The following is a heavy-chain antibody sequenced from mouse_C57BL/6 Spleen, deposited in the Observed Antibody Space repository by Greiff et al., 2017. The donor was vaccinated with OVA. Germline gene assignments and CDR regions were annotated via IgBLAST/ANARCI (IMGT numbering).Heavy chain of an antibody. D-gene: IGHD2-5*01. J-gene: IGHJ2*01. V-gene: IGHV1-81*01. CDR3: ARYYSNYGFDY. CDR1: GYTFTSYG. Sequence: QVQLKESGAELARPGASVKLSCKASGYTFTSYGISWVKQRTGQGLEWIGEIYPRSGNTYYNEKFKGKATLTADKSSSTAYMELRSLTSEDSAVYFCARYYSNYGFDYWGQGTTLTVSS. CDR2: IYPRSGNT.